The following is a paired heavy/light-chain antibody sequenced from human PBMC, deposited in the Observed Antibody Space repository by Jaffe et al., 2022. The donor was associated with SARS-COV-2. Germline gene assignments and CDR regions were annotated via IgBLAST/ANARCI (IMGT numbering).Light chain of an antibody. V-gene: IGLV3-10*01. J-gene: IGLJ2*01. CDR2: EDN. CDR1: ALPIKY. CDR3: YSVDNSGIGV. Sequence: SYELTQPPSVSVSPGQTARITCSGDALPIKYTYWYQQKSGQAPKLVIYEDNKRPSGIPERFSGSSSGSVATVTISGAQVEDEGDYYCYSVDNSGIGVFGGGTKLTVL.
Heavy chain of an antibody. CDR2: INSGGRTT. V-gene: IGHV1-46*04. CDR1: GYTFTSYY. D-gene: IGHD2-15*01. J-gene: IGHJ4*02. Sequence: QVQLVQSGAEVRPPGASVQLSCRASGYTFTSYYIHWVRQAPGQGLEWMGIINSGGRTTTYSQKLPGRVTMTRDPSGSTTYAPKFQGRITITSDTSTNTVHMVLTSLTSEDTAVYYCARDYGSGPRIFDYWGQGTLVTVSS. CDR3: NTVHMVLTSLTSEDTAVYYCARDYGSGPRIFDY.